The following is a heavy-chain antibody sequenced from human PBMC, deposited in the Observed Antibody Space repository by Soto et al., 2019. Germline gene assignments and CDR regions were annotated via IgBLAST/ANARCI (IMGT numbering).Heavy chain of an antibody. J-gene: IGHJ4*02. CDR2: IKGDESST. D-gene: IGHD3-3*01. CDR3: ARGAFGAYYFDS. CDR1: GFTFSSYW. Sequence: EVQLVESRGGLGQPGGSLRLSCAASGFTFSSYWMHWVRQAPGKGLEWVSRIKGDESSTNYADSVKGRFTISRDNAKNTFYLQMNSLRAEDTAVYYCARGAFGAYYFDSWGQGTLVTVSS. V-gene: IGHV3-74*01.